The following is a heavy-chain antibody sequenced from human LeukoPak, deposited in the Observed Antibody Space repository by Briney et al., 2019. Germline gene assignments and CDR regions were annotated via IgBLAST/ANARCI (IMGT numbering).Heavy chain of an antibody. CDR2: ISSNGGST. CDR1: GFTFSSYT. D-gene: IGHD2-15*01. J-gene: IGHJ6*02. V-gene: IGHV3-64D*09. CDR3: VKGLGSSYYYYGMDV. Sequence: GGSLRLSCSASGFTFSSYTMHWVRQATGKGLEYVSAISSNGGSTYHADSVKGRFTISRDNSKNTQFLQMSSLRAEDTAVYYCVKGLGSSYYYYGMDVWGQGTTVTVSS.